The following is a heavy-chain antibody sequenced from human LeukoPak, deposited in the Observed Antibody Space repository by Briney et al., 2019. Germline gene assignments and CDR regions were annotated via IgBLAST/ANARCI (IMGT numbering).Heavy chain of an antibody. V-gene: IGHV3-74*01. CDR2: INSDGSWT. D-gene: IGHD2-2*01. CDR3: VSFYETY. Sequence: GGSLRLSCAASGNYWMHWVRQAPGKGPVWVSHINSDGSWTSYADSVKGRFTISKDNAKNTVYLQMNNLRAEDTAVYYCVSFYETYWGRGTLVTVSS. J-gene: IGHJ4*02. CDR1: GNYW.